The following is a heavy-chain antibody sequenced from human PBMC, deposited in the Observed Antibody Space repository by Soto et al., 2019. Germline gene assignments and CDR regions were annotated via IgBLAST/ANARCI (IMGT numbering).Heavy chain of an antibody. V-gene: IGHV4-39*01. Sequence: SETLSLTCTVSGGSISSSSYYWGWIRQPPGKGLEWMGSIYYSGSTYYNPSLKSRVTISVDTSKNQLSLKLSSVTAADTAVYYCARHIVVATAKLLNSYSYGMDVWGQGTTDT. CDR3: ARHIVVATAKLLNSYSYGMDV. J-gene: IGHJ6*02. CDR1: GGSISSSSYY. D-gene: IGHD2-21*02. CDR2: IYYSGST.